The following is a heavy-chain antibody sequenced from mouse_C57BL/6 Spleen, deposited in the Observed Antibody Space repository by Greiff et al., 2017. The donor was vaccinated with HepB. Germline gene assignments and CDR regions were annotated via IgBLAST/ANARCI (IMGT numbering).Heavy chain of an antibody. J-gene: IGHJ4*01. D-gene: IGHD1-2*01. CDR2: ISSGSSTI. Sequence: EVQLQESGGGLVKPGGSLKLSCAASGFTFSDYGMHWVRQAPEKGLEWVAYISSGSSTIYYADTVKGRFTISRDNAKNTLFLQMTSLRSEDTAMYYCARNYGLYYAMDYWGQGTSVTVSS. CDR3: ARNYGLYYAMDY. CDR1: GFTFSDYG. V-gene: IGHV5-17*01.